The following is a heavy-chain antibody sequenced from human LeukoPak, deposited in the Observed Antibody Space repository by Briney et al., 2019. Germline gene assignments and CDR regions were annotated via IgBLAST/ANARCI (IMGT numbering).Heavy chain of an antibody. D-gene: IGHD1-1*01. CDR3: ARDPGPRTNWFDP. V-gene: IGHV1-69*01. Sequence: SVKVSCKASGGTFSSYAISWVRQAPGQGLEWMGGIIPIFGTANYAQKFQGRVTITADESTSTAYMELRSLRSDDTAVYYCARDPGPRTNWFDPWGQGTLVTVSS. CDR1: GGTFSSYA. CDR2: IIPIFGTA. J-gene: IGHJ5*02.